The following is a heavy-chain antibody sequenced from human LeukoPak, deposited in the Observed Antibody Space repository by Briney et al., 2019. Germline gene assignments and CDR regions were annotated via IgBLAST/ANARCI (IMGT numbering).Heavy chain of an antibody. Sequence: GGTLRLSCAASGFSFSSYAMSWVRQAPGKGLEWVSGISGSGGSTYYADSVKGRFTISRDSSKNTLYLQMNSLRAEDTAVYYCAKELSQLLFHWGQGTLVTVSS. V-gene: IGHV3-23*01. CDR2: ISGSGGST. CDR1: GFSFSSYA. CDR3: AKELSQLLFH. J-gene: IGHJ4*02. D-gene: IGHD2-2*01.